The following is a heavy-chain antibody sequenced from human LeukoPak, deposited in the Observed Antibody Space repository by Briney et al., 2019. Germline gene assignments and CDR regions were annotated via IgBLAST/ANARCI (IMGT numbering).Heavy chain of an antibody. V-gene: IGHV1-69*04. CDR1: GGTFSSYA. CDR2: IIPFLGIA. D-gene: IGHD6-19*01. Sequence: RASVKVSCKASGGTFSSYAISWVRQPPGQGLAWMGRIIPFLGIANYAQKFQGRVTITADKSTSTAYMELSSLRSEDTAVYYCARRSSGWYDYFDYWGQGTLVTVSS. J-gene: IGHJ4*02. CDR3: ARRSSGWYDYFDY.